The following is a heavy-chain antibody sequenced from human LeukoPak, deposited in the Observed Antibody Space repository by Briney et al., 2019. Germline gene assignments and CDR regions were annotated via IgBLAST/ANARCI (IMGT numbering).Heavy chain of an antibody. CDR1: GGSISSSGYY. D-gene: IGHD1-26*01. CDR3: ARLLVGATVYFDY. CDR2: MYYSGST. J-gene: IGHJ4*02. V-gene: IGHV4-39*07. Sequence: SETLSLTCTVSGGSISSSGYYWGWIRQPPGKGLKWIGSMYYSGSTYYNPSLKSRVTISVDTSKNQFSLKLSSVTAADTAVYYCARLLVGATVYFDYWGQGTLVTVSS.